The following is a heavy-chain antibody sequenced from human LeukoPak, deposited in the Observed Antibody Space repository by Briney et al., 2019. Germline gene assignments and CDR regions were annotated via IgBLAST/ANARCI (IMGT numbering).Heavy chain of an antibody. J-gene: IGHJ3*02. CDR2: IYYSGST. CDR1: GGSISSGGYY. D-gene: IGHD3-16*01. CDR3: ARERLLPRLPWGTNAFDI. V-gene: IGHV4-31*03. Sequence: SETLSLTCTVSGGSISSGGYYWSWIRQHPGKGLEWIGYIYYSGSTYYNPSLKSRVTISVDTSKNQFSLKLSSVTAADTAVYYCARERLLPRLPWGTNAFDIWGQGTMVTVSS.